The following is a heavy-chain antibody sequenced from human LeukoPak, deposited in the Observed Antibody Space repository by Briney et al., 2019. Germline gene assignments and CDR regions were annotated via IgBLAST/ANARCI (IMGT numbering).Heavy chain of an antibody. D-gene: IGHD3-22*01. V-gene: IGHV4-39*01. CDR3: ARNASTMIVPGGWFDP. CDR2: IYYSGST. Sequence: SETLSLTCTVSGGSIRSSGYYWGWLRQPPGKGLEWIGSIYYSGSTSYTPSLKSRVTMTVDTSQNQFSRKLSSVTAADTAVYYCARNASTMIVPGGWFDPWGQGTLVTVSS. CDR1: GGSIRSSGYY. J-gene: IGHJ5*02.